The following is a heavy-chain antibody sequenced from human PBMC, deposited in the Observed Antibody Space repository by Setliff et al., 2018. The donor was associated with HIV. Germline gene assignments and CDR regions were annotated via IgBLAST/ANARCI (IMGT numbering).Heavy chain of an antibody. CDR2: VSSSGDT. CDR3: ARFAGSSWIDY. J-gene: IGHJ4*02. D-gene: IGHD6-13*01. CDR1: GGSITSSGYY. V-gene: IGHV4-39*07. Sequence: PSETLSLTCTVSGGSITSSGYYWGWIRQPPGKGLEWIGSVSSSGDTFYTPSLKSRVDISIDTSKRVFSLNLNSATAADTAMYYCARFAGSSWIDYWGQGALVTVSS.